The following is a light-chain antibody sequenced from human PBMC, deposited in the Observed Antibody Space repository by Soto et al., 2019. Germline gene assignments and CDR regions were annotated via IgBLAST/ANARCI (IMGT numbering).Light chain of an antibody. V-gene: IGKV3-15*01. CDR3: QQYNNWPLT. J-gene: IGKJ4*01. CDR1: QSVSSN. Sequence: EILMTQSQATLSGSPGERATLSCRASQSVSSNLAWYQQKPGQAPRLLIYDASTRATGIPAGFSGSGSGTEFTLTISSLQSEDFAVYYCQQYNNWPLTFGGGTKVEIK. CDR2: DAS.